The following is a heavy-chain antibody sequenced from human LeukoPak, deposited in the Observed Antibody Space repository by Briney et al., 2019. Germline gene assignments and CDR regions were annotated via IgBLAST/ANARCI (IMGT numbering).Heavy chain of an antibody. CDR3: AKGLNAYYDY. Sequence: GGSLRLSCAASGFTFNNFAMYWVRQSPGKGLEWVSGITSSGSDTSCADSVQGRFTISRDNSKNTLFLQMTSLRAEDTAVYYCAKGLNAYYDYWGQGTLVTVSS. J-gene: IGHJ4*02. CDR1: GFTFNNFA. V-gene: IGHV3-23*01. CDR2: ITSSGSDT. D-gene: IGHD3-16*01.